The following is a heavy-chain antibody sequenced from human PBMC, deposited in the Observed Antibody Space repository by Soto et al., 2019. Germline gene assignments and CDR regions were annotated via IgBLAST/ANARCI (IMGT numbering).Heavy chain of an antibody. J-gene: IGHJ6*02. D-gene: IGHD1-1*01. CDR3: AHSLYNWNDVVGYYYYYGMDV. V-gene: IGHV1-3*01. Sequence: GASVKVSCKASGYTFTSYAMHWVRQAPGQRLEWMGWINAGNGNTKYSQKFQGRLTITKDTSKNQVVLTMTNMDPVDTATYYCAHSLYNWNDVVGYYYYYGMDVWGQGTTVTVSS. CDR2: INAGNGNT. CDR1: GYTFTSYA.